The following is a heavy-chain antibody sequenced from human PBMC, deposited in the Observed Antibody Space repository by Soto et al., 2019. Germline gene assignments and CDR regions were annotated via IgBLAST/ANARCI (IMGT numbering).Heavy chain of an antibody. CDR2: ITDTGGDT. V-gene: IGHV3-23*01. D-gene: IGHD3-22*01. CDR3: VKGSSASRPYYFDY. Sequence: PGGSLRLSCAASGFTFSGCAMSWVRQAPGEGLEWISAITDTGGDTYHADSVKGRFTISRDNSKNTLYLQMNSLRAEDTAVYYCVKGSSASRPYYFDYWGQGTLVTVSS. J-gene: IGHJ4*02. CDR1: GFTFSGCA.